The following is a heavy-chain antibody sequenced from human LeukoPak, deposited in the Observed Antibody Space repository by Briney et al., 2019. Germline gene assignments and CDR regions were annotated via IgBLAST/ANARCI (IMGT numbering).Heavy chain of an antibody. CDR2: IYHSGST. D-gene: IGHD3-10*01. CDR1: GGSIISDNW. Sequence: SETLSLTCAVSGGSIISDNWWSWVRQPPGKGLEWIGEIYHSGSTNYNPSLKSRVTISVDKSKNHFSLKVNSVTAADTAVYYCTRGSMGGSGSYYKDYYYGMDVWGQGTTVAVS. CDR3: TRGSMGGSGSYYKDYYYGMDV. V-gene: IGHV4-4*02. J-gene: IGHJ6*02.